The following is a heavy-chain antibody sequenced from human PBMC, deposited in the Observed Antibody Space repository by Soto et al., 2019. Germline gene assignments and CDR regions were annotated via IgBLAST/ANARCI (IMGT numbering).Heavy chain of an antibody. Sequence: ETQSLTCPVSGASISSSSYYWGWIRQPPGKGLEWIGSIYYGGSTFYNPSLKSRVTISVDRSKNQFSLKLSSVSAADKAVYYCARQGENYYGAGSYYTFNWFDPWGQGTPVTVYS. CDR1: GASISSSSYY. V-gene: IGHV4-39*01. CDR2: IYYGGST. D-gene: IGHD3-10*01. J-gene: IGHJ5*02. CDR3: ARQGENYYGAGSYYTFNWFDP.